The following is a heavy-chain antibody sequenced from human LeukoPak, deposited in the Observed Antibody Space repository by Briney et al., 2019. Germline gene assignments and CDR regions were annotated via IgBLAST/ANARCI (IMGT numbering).Heavy chain of an antibody. V-gene: IGHV1-69*04. J-gene: IGHJ5*02. D-gene: IGHD2-2*03. CDR2: IIPIFGIA. CDR1: GGTFSSYA. CDR3: ARSSSMDRFNWFDP. Sequence: SVKVSCKASGGTFSSYAISWVRQAPGQGLEWMGRIIPIFGIANYAQKFQGRVTITADKSTSTAYMELSSLRSEDTAVYYCARSSSMDRFNWFDPWGQGTLVTVSS.